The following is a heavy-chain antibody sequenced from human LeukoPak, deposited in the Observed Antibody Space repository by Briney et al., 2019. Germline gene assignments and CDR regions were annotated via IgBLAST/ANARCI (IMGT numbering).Heavy chain of an antibody. CDR2: MNPNSGNT. V-gene: IGHV1-8*01. CDR1: GYTFTSYD. D-gene: IGHD3-22*01. J-gene: IGHJ5*02. Sequence: GASVKVSCKASGYTFTSYDINWVRQATGQGLEWMGWMNPNSGNTGYAQKFQGRVTMTRNTSISTAYMELSSLRSEDTAVYYCARVKKPSRITMIVVNWFDPWGQGTLVTVSS. CDR3: ARVKKPSRITMIVVNWFDP.